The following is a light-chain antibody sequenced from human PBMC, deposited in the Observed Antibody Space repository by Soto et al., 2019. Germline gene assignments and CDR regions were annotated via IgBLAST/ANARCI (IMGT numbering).Light chain of an antibody. CDR2: LGS. V-gene: IGKV2-28*01. CDR1: QSLLHSNGYNY. J-gene: IGKJ5*01. Sequence: DIVMTQSPLSLPVTPGEPASISCRSSQSLLHSNGYNYLDWYLQKPGQSPQLLIYLGSTRASGVTDMFSGSGSGTDFTLKINRVEAEDVGVYYCMQSLQAPRTFGQGTRLDIK. CDR3: MQSLQAPRT.